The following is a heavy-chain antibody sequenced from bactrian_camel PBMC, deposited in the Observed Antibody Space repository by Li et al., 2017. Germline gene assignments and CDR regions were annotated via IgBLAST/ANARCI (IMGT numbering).Heavy chain of an antibody. CDR2: IASGGRDA. V-gene: IGHV3-2*01. CDR1: GFTFSTYY. CDR3: ATPAAIMSTVWTYQS. Sequence: HVQLVESGGGLVQPGGSLRLSCAASGFTFSTYYLSWVRQAPGKGLEWVSSIASGGRDAYYADSVKGRFTISKDNAKNTVYLQMNSLKSEDTALYFCATPAAIMSTVWTYQSWGQGTQVTVS. J-gene: IGHJ6*01. D-gene: IGHD3*01.